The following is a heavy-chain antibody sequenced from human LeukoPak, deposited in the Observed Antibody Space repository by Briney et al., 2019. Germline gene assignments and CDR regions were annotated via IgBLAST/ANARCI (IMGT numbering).Heavy chain of an antibody. CDR3: ARVANWGSSPIDY. CDR2: INPNSGGT. Sequence: ASVKVSCKASGYTFTGYYMHWVRQAPGQGLEWMGWINPNSGGTNYAQKFQGRVTMTRDTSISTAYMELSRLRSDDTAVYYCARVANWGSSPIDYWGQGTLVTVS. V-gene: IGHV1-2*02. J-gene: IGHJ4*02. D-gene: IGHD7-27*01. CDR1: GYTFTGYY.